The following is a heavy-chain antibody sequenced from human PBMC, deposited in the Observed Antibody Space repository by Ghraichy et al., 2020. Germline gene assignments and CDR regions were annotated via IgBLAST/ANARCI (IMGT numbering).Heavy chain of an antibody. V-gene: IGHV1-69*13. CDR1: GGTFSSYA. J-gene: IGHJ6*02. CDR2: IIPIFGTA. Sequence: SVKVSCKASGGTFSSYAISWVRQAPGQGLEWMGGIIPIFGTANYAQKFQGRVTITADESTSTAYMELSSLRSEDTAVYYCARGLRGITGTEYYYYYGMDVWGQGTTVTVSS. D-gene: IGHD1-20*01. CDR3: ARGLRGITGTEYYYYYGMDV.